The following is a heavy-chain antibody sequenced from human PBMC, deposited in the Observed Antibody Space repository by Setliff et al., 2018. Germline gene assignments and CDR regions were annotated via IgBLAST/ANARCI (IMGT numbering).Heavy chain of an antibody. V-gene: IGHV3-21*01. CDR1: GFTFSSYS. Sequence: PGGSLRLSCAASGFTFSSYSMNWVRQAPGKGLEWVSSISSSSSYIYYADSVKGRFTISRDNAKNSLYLQMNSLRAEDTAVYYCVRSRGGSGYSGYFDYWGQGTLVTVSS. D-gene: IGHD3-22*01. CDR3: VRSRGGSGYSGYFDY. J-gene: IGHJ4*02. CDR2: ISSSSSYI.